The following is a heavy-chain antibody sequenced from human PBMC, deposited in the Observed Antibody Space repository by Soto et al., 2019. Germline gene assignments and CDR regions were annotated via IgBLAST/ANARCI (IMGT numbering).Heavy chain of an antibody. D-gene: IGHD4-4*01. Sequence: DVHLVESGGGLIQPGGSLRLSCAVSGLTVSGKKYVAWVRQAPRKGLEWVSGFYDLDGTYYADSLKGRFTTSGDSSRTIVYLQMNGLRPEDTAVYYCATWHLQEHAYDVWGQGTTVTVSS. CDR2: FYDLDGT. CDR3: ATWHLQEHAYDV. V-gene: IGHV3-53*01. J-gene: IGHJ3*01. CDR1: GLTVSGKKY.